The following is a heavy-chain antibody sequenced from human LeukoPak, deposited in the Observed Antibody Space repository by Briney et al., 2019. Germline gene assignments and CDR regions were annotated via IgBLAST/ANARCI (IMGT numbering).Heavy chain of an antibody. V-gene: IGHV3-23*01. CDR3: ARWYYYETSGLYYGSFDN. J-gene: IGHJ5*02. Sequence: GGSLRLSCAASGFTFSNYAMNWVRQAPGKGLQWVSVIIGSGSSTYYADSVKGRFTISRDNARNTLYLQMNSLRAEDTAVYYCARWYYYETSGLYYGSFDNWGQGTLVTVSS. CDR2: IIGSGSST. D-gene: IGHD3-22*01. CDR1: GFTFSNYA.